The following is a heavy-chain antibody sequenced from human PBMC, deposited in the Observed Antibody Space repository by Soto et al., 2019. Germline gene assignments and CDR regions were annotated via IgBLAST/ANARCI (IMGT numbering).Heavy chain of an antibody. J-gene: IGHJ4*02. CDR3: ARNGGGRVDFDY. CDR1: GYSFSSYW. Sequence: GESLKISCKGSGYSFSSYWISWVRQMPGKALEWMGKIDPSDSHANYSPSLQGHVTISADKSISTAYLQWSSLKASDTAMYYCARNGGGRVDFDYWGQGTLVTVSS. CDR2: IDPSDSHA. D-gene: IGHD1-1*01. V-gene: IGHV5-10-1*01.